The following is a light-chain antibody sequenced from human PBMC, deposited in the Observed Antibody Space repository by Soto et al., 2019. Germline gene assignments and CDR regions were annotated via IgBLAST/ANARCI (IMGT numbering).Light chain of an antibody. V-gene: IGLV6-57*04. CDR3: QSYDSNNHGV. CDR1: SGSIATNY. CDR2: EDN. Sequence: NFMLTQPHSVSESPGKTVTISCTRSSGSIATNYVQWYQQRPGSAPTTVIYEDNQRPSGVPDRFSGSIDSSSNSASLTISGRETEDEADYYCQSYDSNNHGVFGGGTQLTVL. J-gene: IGLJ2*01.